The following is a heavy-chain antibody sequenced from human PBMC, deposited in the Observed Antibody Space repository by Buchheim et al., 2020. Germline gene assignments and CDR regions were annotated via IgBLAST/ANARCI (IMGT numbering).Heavy chain of an antibody. CDR3: ARGGNYYDRSGYPTNYYYYGMDV. CDR2: ISAYNGNT. D-gene: IGHD3-22*01. V-gene: IGHV1-18*01. CDR1: GYTFTTYG. J-gene: IGHJ6*02. Sequence: QVQLVQSGAEVKKPGASVKVSCKASGYTFTTYGIGWVRQAPGQGLEWMGWISAYNGNTNYAQRVQGRVTMTTDASTSTAYMGLRSLRTDDTAVYYCARGGNYYDRSGYPTNYYYYGMDVWGQGTT.